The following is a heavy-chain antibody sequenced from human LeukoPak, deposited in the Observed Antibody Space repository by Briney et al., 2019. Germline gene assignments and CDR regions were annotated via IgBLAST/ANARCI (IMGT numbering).Heavy chain of an antibody. J-gene: IGHJ5*02. D-gene: IGHD4-23*01. CDR2: INHGGST. Sequence: SETLSLTCAVYGGSFSGYSWSWIRQPPGKGLEWIGEINHGGSTNYNPSLKSRVTISVDTSKNQFSLKLNSVTAADTAVYYCARGGGYNWFDPWGQGTLVTVSS. V-gene: IGHV4-34*01. CDR1: GGSFSGYS. CDR3: ARGGGYNWFDP.